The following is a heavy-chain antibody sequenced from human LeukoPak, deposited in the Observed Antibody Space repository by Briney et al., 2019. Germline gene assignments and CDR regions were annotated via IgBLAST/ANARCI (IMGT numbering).Heavy chain of an antibody. CDR2: IYYSGST. CDR3: ARVKLVSVAYHDAFDI. Sequence: SETLSLTCTVSGGSISSYYWSWIRQPPGKGLEWIGYIYYSGSTNYNPSLKSRVTISVDTSKNQFSLKLSSVTAADTAVYYCARVKLVSVAYHDAFDIWGQGTMVTVSS. CDR1: GGSISSYY. D-gene: IGHD2-21*01. V-gene: IGHV4-59*01. J-gene: IGHJ3*02.